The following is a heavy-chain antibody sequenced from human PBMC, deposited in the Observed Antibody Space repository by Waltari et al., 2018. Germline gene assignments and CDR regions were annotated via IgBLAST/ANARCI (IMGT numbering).Heavy chain of an antibody. D-gene: IGHD3-3*01. CDR1: GFTFNTYW. CDR3: TTSHNYTTFDI. V-gene: IGHV3-74*01. J-gene: IGHJ3*02. CDR2: ISSDGNIA. Sequence: EVQVVEYGGGLAQPGGSLRLSGAASGFTFNTYWMHWVRHAPGKGLVWVSHISSDGNIANYADSVKGRFTISRDNAKNTLFLQMNSLRVEDTAVYYCTTSHNYTTFDIWGQGTVVTVSS.